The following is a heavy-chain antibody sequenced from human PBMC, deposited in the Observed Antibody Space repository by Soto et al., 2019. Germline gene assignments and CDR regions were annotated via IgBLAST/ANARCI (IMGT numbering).Heavy chain of an antibody. CDR3: ARAFNYYDSSGYYPLFDY. V-gene: IGHV5-51*01. CDR2: IYPGDSDT. Sequence: PGESLKISFKGSGYSFTSYWIGWVRQMPGKGLEWMGIIYPGDSDTRYSPSFQGQVTISADKSISTAYLQWSSLKASDTAMYYCARAFNYYDSSGYYPLFDYWGQGTLVTVSS. J-gene: IGHJ4*02. D-gene: IGHD3-22*01. CDR1: GYSFTSYW.